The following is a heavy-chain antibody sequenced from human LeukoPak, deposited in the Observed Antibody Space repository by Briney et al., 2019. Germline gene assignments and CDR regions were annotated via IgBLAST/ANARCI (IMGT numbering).Heavy chain of an antibody. CDR2: IYYSGST. D-gene: IGHD3-10*01. J-gene: IGHJ4*02. Sequence: SETLSLTCTVSNGSISSDYWTWIRQPPGKGLEWIGYIYYSGSTKYNPSLESRATISLDTSRNQFSLKLTSMSAADTAVYYCARLTTRPGGIRPLIMDFWGQGTLVTVSS. V-gene: IGHV4-59*01. CDR1: NGSISSDY. CDR3: ARLTTRPGGIRPLIMDF.